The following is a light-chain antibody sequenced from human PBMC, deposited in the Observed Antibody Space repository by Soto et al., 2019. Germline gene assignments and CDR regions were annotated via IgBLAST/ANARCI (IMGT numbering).Light chain of an antibody. J-gene: IGKJ4*01. CDR1: QDIRKY. CDR2: DTS. Sequence: DIPMTQSPSSLSASVGDRVTITCQASQDIRKYLNWYQQKPGQAPNLLIYDTSYLETGVPSRFSGSGSGTDFTFTISSLQPEDIATYYCQQYDNLVTFGGGTKVEIK. CDR3: QQYDNLVT. V-gene: IGKV1-33*01.